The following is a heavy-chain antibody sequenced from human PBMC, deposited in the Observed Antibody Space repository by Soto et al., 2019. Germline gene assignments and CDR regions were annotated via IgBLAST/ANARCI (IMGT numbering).Heavy chain of an antibody. V-gene: IGHV4-31*03. D-gene: IGHD3-22*01. Sequence: QVQLQESGPGLVKPSQTLSLTCTVSVASISSGGYYWSWIRQHPGEGLEWIGYIYYSGSTSYNPSLKHRFTISVDPSKNQFSLKLRSVTDADTAVYYCARESKYDTSGYPPWFAPWGQGTLVTVSS. J-gene: IGHJ5*02. CDR3: ARESKYDTSGYPPWFAP. CDR1: VASISSGGYY. CDR2: IYYSGST.